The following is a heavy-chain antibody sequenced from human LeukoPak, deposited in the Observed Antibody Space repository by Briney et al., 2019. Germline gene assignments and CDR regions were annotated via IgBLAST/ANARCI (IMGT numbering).Heavy chain of an antibody. J-gene: IGHJ4*02. CDR3: ARVSSGWTQPDY. CDR1: GFTFSSYA. V-gene: IGHV3-23*01. Sequence: GGSLRLSCAASGFTFSSYAMSWVRQAPGKGLEWVAAISGSGGSTYYADSVKGRFTISRDNSKNTLYLQMNSLRAEDTAVYYCARVSSGWTQPDYWGQGTLVTVSS. D-gene: IGHD6-19*01. CDR2: ISGSGGST.